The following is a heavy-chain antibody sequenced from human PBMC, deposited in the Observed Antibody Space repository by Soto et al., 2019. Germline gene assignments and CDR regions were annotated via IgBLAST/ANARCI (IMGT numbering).Heavy chain of an antibody. CDR1: GFTFSSYA. Sequence: GSLRLSCAASGFTFSSYAMSWVRQAPGKGLEWVSAISGSGGSTYYADSVKGRFAISRDNSKNTLYLQMNSLRAEDTAVYYCARDGMSYYDSSGYLEWGQGTLVTVSS. CDR3: ARDGMSYYDSSGYLE. V-gene: IGHV3-23*01. D-gene: IGHD3-22*01. CDR2: ISGSGGST. J-gene: IGHJ4*02.